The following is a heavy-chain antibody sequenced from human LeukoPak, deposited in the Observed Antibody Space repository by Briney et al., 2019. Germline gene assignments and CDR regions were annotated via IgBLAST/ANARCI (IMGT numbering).Heavy chain of an antibody. D-gene: IGHD3-22*01. V-gene: IGHV3-21*01. CDR2: ISSSSSYI. Sequence: NPGGSLRLSCAASGFTFSSYSMNWVRQAPGKGLEWVSSISSSSSYIYYADSVKGRFTISRDNAKNSLYLQMNSLRAEDTAVYYCARDHLHYYDSSGFNYWGQGTLVTVSS. CDR1: GFTFSSYS. J-gene: IGHJ4*02. CDR3: ARDHLHYYDSSGFNY.